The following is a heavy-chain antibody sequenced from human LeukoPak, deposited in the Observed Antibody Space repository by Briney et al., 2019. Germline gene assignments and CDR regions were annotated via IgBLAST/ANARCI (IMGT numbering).Heavy chain of an antibody. V-gene: IGHV4-34*01. CDR2: INHSGST. CDR3: ARAGRFDY. CDR1: GGSFSGYY. J-gene: IGHJ4*02. Sequence: PSETLSFTCAVYGGSFSGYYWSWIRQPPGKGLEWIGEINHSGSTNYNPSLKSRVTISVDTSKNQFSLKLSSVTAADTAVYYCARAGRFDYWGQGTLVTVSS. D-gene: IGHD1-26*01.